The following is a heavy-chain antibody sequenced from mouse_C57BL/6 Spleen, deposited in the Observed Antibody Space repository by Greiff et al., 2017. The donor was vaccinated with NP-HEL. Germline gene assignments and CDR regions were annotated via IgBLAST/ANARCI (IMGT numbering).Heavy chain of an antibody. CDR2: ISYDGSN. V-gene: IGHV3-6*01. D-gene: IGHD1-1*01. CDR3: ARVATVATWYFDY. CDR1: GYSITSGYY. J-gene: IGHJ2*01. Sequence: EVQVVESGPGLVKPSQSLSLTCSVTGYSITSGYYWNWIRQFPGNKLEWMGYISYDGSNNYNPSLKNRISITRDTSKNQFFLKLNSVTTEDTATYYCARVATVATWYFDYWGQGTTLTVSS.